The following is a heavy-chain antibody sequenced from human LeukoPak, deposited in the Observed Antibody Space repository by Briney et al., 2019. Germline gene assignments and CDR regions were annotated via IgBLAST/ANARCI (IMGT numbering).Heavy chain of an antibody. D-gene: IGHD6-19*01. J-gene: IGHJ4*02. V-gene: IGHV1-18*01. Sequence: ASVKVSCTASGYTFTSYGINWVRQAPGQGLEWMGWISAYNGNTNYAQKLQGRVTMTTNTSTSTAYMELMSMRSDDTAVYYCARDLWQYSSGWYYFDYWGQGTLVTVSS. CDR2: ISAYNGNT. CDR1: GYTFTSYG. CDR3: ARDLWQYSSGWYYFDY.